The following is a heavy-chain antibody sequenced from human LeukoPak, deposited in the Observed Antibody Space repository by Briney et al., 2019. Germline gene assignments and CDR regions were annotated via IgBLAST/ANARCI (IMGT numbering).Heavy chain of an antibody. J-gene: IGHJ5*02. CDR3: ARHSMVRGVIPWFDP. V-gene: IGHV4-4*07. D-gene: IGHD3-10*01. CDR2: IYTSGST. CDR1: SGSISSYY. Sequence: LETLSLTCTVSSGSISSYYWSWIRQPAGKGLEWIGRIYTSGSTNYNPSLKSRVTMSIDTSKNQFSLKLSSVTAADTAVYYCARHSMVRGVIPWFDPWGQGTLVTVSS.